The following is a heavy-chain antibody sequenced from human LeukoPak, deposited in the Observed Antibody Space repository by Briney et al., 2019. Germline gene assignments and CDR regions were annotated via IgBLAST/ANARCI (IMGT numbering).Heavy chain of an antibody. V-gene: IGHV3-9*01. J-gene: IGHJ2*01. CDR3: ARDSALRQWLPNWYFDL. D-gene: IGHD6-19*01. Sequence: GRSLRLSCVASGFTFDEHAMYWVRQAPGKGLEWVSGISWNSVSIVYADSVKGRFTISRDNAKNSLFLLMNSPRTEDTALYYCARDSALRQWLPNWYFDLWGRGTLVTVTS. CDR2: ISWNSVSI. CDR1: GFTFDEHA.